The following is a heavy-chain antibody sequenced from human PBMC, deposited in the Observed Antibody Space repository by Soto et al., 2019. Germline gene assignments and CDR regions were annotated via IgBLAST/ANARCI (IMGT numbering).Heavy chain of an antibody. D-gene: IGHD2-2*01. Sequence: EVQLLESGGALVQPGGSLRLSCAASAFTFSTYAMSWVRQAPGKGLEWVSTISGSGDTTYYADSVKGRFTISRDNSKNPLSLQMNSLRAEDTAVYYCAKSIPFDYWGQGTLVTVSS. CDR3: AKSIPFDY. CDR1: AFTFSTYA. CDR2: ISGSGDTT. V-gene: IGHV3-23*01. J-gene: IGHJ4*02.